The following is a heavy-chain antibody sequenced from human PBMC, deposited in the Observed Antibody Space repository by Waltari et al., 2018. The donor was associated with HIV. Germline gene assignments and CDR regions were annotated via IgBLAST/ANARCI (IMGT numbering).Heavy chain of an antibody. CDR2: SIPIFRAP. J-gene: IGHJ3*02. Sequence: QVQLVQSGAEVKKPGSSVRISCRASGGSFNTYAVSWVRQAPGQGFEWMGGSIPIFRAPKYAQSLRDRLTVAAGESSITVFMVLSSLRCEDTAIYYCARDQADVYSTDDSGFYFSGFDIWGPGTMVSVSA. CDR3: ARDQADVYSTDDSGFYFSGFDI. D-gene: IGHD3-22*01. V-gene: IGHV1-69*01. CDR1: GGSFNTYA.